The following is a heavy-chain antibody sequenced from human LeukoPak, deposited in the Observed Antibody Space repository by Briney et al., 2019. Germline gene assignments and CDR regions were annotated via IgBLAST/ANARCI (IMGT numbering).Heavy chain of an antibody. CDR3: AKDPNGDYVGAFDS. D-gene: IGHD4-17*01. V-gene: IGHV3-23*01. J-gene: IGHJ3*02. CDR1: GFTFSAYA. CDR2: ISASGDYT. Sequence: GGSLRLSCAASGFTFSAYAVIWVRQAPGKGLEWVSAISASGDYTHYADSVKGRFGISRDNSKNTVYLQMSSLRAEDAALYYCAKDPNGDYVGAFDSWGQGTTVIVSS.